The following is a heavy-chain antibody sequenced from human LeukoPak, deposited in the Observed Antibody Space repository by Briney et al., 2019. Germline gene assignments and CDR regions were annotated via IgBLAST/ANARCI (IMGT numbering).Heavy chain of an antibody. CDR3: ARGYDSWSGYRYYFDY. CDR2: IWYDGSNK. CDR1: GFTFSSYG. Sequence: PGGSLRLSCAASGFTFSSYGMHWVRQAPGRGLEWVAVIWYDGSNKYYADSVKGRFTISRDNSKNTLYLQMNSLRAEDTAVYYCARGYDSWSGYRYYFDYWGQGTLVTVSS. J-gene: IGHJ4*02. D-gene: IGHD3-3*01. V-gene: IGHV3-33*01.